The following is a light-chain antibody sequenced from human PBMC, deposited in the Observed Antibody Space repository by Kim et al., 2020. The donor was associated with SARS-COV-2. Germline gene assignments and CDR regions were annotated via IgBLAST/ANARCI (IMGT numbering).Light chain of an antibody. J-gene: IGLJ2*01. CDR2: RDS. CDR3: QVWDSSTGGV. Sequence: SYELTQPLSVSVALGQTARITCEGNNIGSKNVHWYQQKPGQAPVLVIYRDSNRPSGIPERFSGSNSGNTATLTISRAQAGDEADYYCQVWDSSTGGVFGGGTQLTVL. CDR1: NIGSKN. V-gene: IGLV3-9*01.